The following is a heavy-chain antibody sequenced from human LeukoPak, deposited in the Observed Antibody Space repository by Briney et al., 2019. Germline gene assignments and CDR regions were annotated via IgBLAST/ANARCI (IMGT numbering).Heavy chain of an antibody. CDR2: TNPNTGGT. D-gene: IGHD3-16*01. Sequence: ASVKVSCKASGYTFTGYYMHWVRQAPGQGLEWMGRTNPNTGGTNFAQKFQGRVTLTRDTSIGTAYMELSRLRSDDTAFYYCARGKTYAPNTLDYWGQGTLVTVSS. J-gene: IGHJ4*02. CDR3: ARGKTYAPNTLDY. CDR1: GYTFTGYY. V-gene: IGHV1-2*06.